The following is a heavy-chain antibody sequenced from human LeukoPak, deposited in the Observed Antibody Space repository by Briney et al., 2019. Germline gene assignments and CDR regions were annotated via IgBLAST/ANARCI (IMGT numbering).Heavy chain of an antibody. Sequence: GASVQVSCKASGYTFTNYAMHWVRQAPGQRLEWMGWINAGNGNTKYSQKFQDRVTITRDTSASTAYMDLSGLRSEDTAVYYCARDLGHWLLAAFDYWGQGTLVTVSS. CDR1: GYTFTNYA. V-gene: IGHV1-3*01. CDR3: ARDLGHWLLAAFDY. D-gene: IGHD3-9*01. CDR2: INAGNGNT. J-gene: IGHJ4*02.